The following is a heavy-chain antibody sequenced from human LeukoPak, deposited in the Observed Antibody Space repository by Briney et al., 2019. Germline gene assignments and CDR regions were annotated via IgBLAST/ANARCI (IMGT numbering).Heavy chain of an antibody. V-gene: IGHV3-33*01. CDR2: IWYDGSNK. Sequence: GGSLRLSCAASGFTFSSYGMHWVRQAPGKGLEWVAVIWYDGSNKYYADSVKGRFTISRDNSKNTLYLQMNSLRAEDTAVYYCARGITGTKRVGYFDYWGQGTLVTVSS. CDR3: ARGITGTKRVGYFDY. J-gene: IGHJ4*02. D-gene: IGHD1-20*01. CDR1: GFTFSSYG.